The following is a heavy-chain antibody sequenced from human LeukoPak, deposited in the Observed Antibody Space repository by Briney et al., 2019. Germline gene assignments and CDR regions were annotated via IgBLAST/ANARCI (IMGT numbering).Heavy chain of an antibody. D-gene: IGHD1-20*01. CDR3: ARGEYNWNDLHL. J-gene: IGHJ5*02. Sequence: GGSLRLSCAASGFTFSSNYMSWVRQAPGKGLEWVSVIYSSGTTYYSDSVKGRFTISSDNSKNTLYLQMNSLRAEDTAVYYCARGEYNWNDLHLWGQGTLVTVSS. CDR2: IYSSGTT. V-gene: IGHV3-66*01. CDR1: GFTFSSNY.